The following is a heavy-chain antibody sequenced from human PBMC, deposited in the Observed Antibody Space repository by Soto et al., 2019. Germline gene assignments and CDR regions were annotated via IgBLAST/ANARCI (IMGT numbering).Heavy chain of an antibody. Sequence: QVQLVQSGAEVKKPGASVKVSCKASGYTFTSYYMHWVRQAPGQGLEWMGIINPSGGSTSYAQKFQGRVTMTRDTSTSTVYIELSSLRSEDTAVYYCARDLGNDSTMIVVVPPAAFDIWGQGTMVTVSS. D-gene: IGHD3-22*01. V-gene: IGHV1-46*01. CDR2: INPSGGST. J-gene: IGHJ3*02. CDR1: GYTFTSYY. CDR3: ARDLGNDSTMIVVVPPAAFDI.